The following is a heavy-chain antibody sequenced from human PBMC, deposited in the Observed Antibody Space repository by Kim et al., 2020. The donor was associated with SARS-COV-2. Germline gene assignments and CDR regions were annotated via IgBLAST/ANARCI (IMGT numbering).Heavy chain of an antibody. CDR2: INHSGST. Sequence: SETLSLTCAVYGGSFSGYYWSWIRQPPGKGLEWIGEINHSGSTNYNPSLKSRVTISVDTSKNQFSLKLSSVTAADTAVYYCARKGGRAPWAYSRQFDPWGQGTLVTVSS. D-gene: IGHD6-13*01. CDR1: GGSFSGYY. V-gene: IGHV4-34*01. J-gene: IGHJ5*02. CDR3: ARKGGRAPWAYSRQFDP.